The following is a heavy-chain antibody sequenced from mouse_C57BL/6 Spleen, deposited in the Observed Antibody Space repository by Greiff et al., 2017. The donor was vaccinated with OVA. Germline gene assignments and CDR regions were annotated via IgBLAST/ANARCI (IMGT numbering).Heavy chain of an antibody. CDR1: GYTFTEYT. Sequence: QVQLQQSGAELVKPGASVKLSCKASGYTFTEYTIHWVKQRPGQGLEWIGWFYPGSGSIKYNEKFKDKATLTADQSSSTVYMELSRLTSEDSAVYFCARHEDGDEAQAPYFGCWGKGTTLTVAS. CDR2: FYPGSGSI. CDR3: ARHEDGDEAQAPYFGC. J-gene: IGHJ2*01. D-gene: IGHD3-2*02. V-gene: IGHV1-62-2*01.